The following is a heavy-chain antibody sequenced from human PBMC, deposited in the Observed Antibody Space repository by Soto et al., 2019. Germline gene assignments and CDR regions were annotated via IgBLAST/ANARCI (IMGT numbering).Heavy chain of an antibody. D-gene: IGHD3-22*01. CDR1: GFTFSIYA. V-gene: IGHV3-64D*06. CDR2: ISTNGGST. Sequence: PGGSLRLSCSASGFTFSIYAMHWFRQAPGKGLEYVSSISTNGGSTDYADSVKGRFTISRDNSKNTVYLQMSSLRVEDTAVYYLVKGEYYYDSSGYYPFDYRGQGTLVNVPS. J-gene: IGHJ4*02. CDR3: VKGEYYYDSSGYYPFDY.